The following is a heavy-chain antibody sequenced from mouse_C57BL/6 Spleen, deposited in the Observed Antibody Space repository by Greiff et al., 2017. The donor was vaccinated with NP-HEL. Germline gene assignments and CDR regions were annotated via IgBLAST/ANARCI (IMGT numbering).Heavy chain of an antibody. Sequence: EVKLVESGGGLVQPGGSLSLSCAASGFTFTDYYMSWVRQPPGKALEWLGFIRNKANGYTTEYSASVKGRFTISRDNSQSVLYLHMTALRAEDSATYYCAGELGRGCSDYWGQGTTLTVSS. CDR2: IRNKANGYTT. CDR3: AGELGRGCSDY. V-gene: IGHV7-3*01. J-gene: IGHJ2*01. D-gene: IGHD4-1*01. CDR1: GFTFTDYY.